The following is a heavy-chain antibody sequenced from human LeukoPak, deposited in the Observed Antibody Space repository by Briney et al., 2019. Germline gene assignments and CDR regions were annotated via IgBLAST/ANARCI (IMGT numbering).Heavy chain of an antibody. D-gene: IGHD6-19*01. J-gene: IGHJ4*02. Sequence: PGGSLRLSCAASGFTSSSYSMNWVRQAPGKGLEWVSSISSSSSYIYYADSVKGRFTISRDNAKNSLYLQMNSLRAEDTAVYYCARDIIAVAQTDYWGQGTLVTVSS. V-gene: IGHV3-21*01. CDR1: GFTSSSYS. CDR3: ARDIIAVAQTDY. CDR2: ISSSSSYI.